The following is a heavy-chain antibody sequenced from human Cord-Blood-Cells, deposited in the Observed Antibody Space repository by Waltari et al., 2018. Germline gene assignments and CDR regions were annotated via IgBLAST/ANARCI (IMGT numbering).Heavy chain of an antibody. V-gene: IGHV1-24*01. Sequence: QVQLVQSGAEVKKPGASVKVSCKVSGYTLTELSMHWVRQAPGKGLEWMGGFDPEDGETIYAQKFQGRVTRTEDTSTDTAYMELSSLRSEDTAVYYCATWLGDSSGYSLDYWGQGTLVTVSS. J-gene: IGHJ4*02. CDR1: GYTLTELS. CDR2: FDPEDGET. CDR3: ATWLGDSSGYSLDY. D-gene: IGHD3-22*01.